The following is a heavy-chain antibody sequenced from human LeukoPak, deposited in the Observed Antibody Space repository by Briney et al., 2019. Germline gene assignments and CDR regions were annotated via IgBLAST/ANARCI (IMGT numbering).Heavy chain of an antibody. Sequence: PGGSLRLSCAASGFAVSSYYMSWVRQAPGKGLEWVSVIYSAGTTYYADSVKGRFTISRDNSKNTLYLQMNSLRAEDTAVYYCARVRNSSGWYFDYWGQGTLVTVSS. J-gene: IGHJ4*02. D-gene: IGHD6-19*01. V-gene: IGHV3-66*01. CDR1: GFAVSSYY. CDR3: ARVRNSSGWYFDY. CDR2: IYSAGTT.